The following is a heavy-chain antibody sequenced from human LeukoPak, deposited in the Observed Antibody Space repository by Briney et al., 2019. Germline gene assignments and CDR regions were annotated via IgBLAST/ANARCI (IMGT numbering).Heavy chain of an antibody. D-gene: IGHD2-15*01. J-gene: IGHJ4*02. V-gene: IGHV3-49*04. CDR1: GFTFGDYA. CDR2: IRSKAYGGTT. CDR3: TRSRAATPPALPDY. Sequence: GGSLRLSCTASGFTFGDYAMSWVRQAPGKGLEWVGFIRSKAYGGTTEYAASVKGRFTISRDDSKSIAYLQMNSLKTEDTAVYYCTRSRAATPPALPDYWGQGTLVTVSS.